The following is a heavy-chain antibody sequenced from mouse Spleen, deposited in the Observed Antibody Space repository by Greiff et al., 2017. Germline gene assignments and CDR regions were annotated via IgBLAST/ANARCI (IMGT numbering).Heavy chain of an antibody. Sequence: EVKLMESGGGLVKPGGSLKLSCAASGFTFSSYAMSWVRQTPEKRLEWVATISSGGSYTYYPDSVKGRFTISRDNAKNTLYLQMSSLRSEDTAMYYCARQNYYGSSPTFDYWGQGTTLTVSS. J-gene: IGHJ2*01. CDR3: ARQNYYGSSPTFDY. V-gene: IGHV5-9-3*01. CDR1: GFTFSSYA. D-gene: IGHD1-1*01. CDR2: ISSGGSYT.